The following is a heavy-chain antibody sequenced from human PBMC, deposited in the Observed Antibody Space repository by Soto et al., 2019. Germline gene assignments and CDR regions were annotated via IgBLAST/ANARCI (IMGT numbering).Heavy chain of an antibody. J-gene: IGHJ4*02. CDR1: GYAFSGYG. Sequence: VKVSCKASGYAFSGYGISWVRQAPGQGLEWMGWIYPYNGNTKYAQKLQGRVTMTTDTSTGTAYMELRSLTSDDTAVYYCARLVCSGDSCYSPVDYWGQGTQVTVSS. CDR2: IYPYNGNT. CDR3: ARLVCSGDSCYSPVDY. V-gene: IGHV1-18*04. D-gene: IGHD2-15*01.